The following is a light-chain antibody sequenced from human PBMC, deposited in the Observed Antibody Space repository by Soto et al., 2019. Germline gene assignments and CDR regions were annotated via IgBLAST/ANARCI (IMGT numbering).Light chain of an antibody. J-gene: IGLJ1*01. CDR2: EVS. CDR1: SSDVGAYNR. Sequence: QSALTQPASVSGSPGQSITISCTGTSSDVGAYNRVSWYQQYPGQAPKVIIYEVSNRPSGVSYRFSGSKSGNTAFLTISGLQAEDEADYYCNAFTTTSTYVFGTGTKLTVL. V-gene: IGLV2-14*01. CDR3: NAFTTTSTYV.